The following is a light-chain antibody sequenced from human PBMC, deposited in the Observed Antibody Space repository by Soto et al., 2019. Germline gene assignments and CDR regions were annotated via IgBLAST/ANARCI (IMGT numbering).Light chain of an antibody. CDR1: GSDVGSYNY. CDR3: SSYTTDTIWV. J-gene: IGLJ3*02. CDR2: EVN. V-gene: IGLV2-14*01. Sequence: QSVLTQPSSLSGSPGQSITLSCIGTGSDVGSYNYVSWYQQRPGKAPKLMIYEVNNRPSGVSDRFSGSKSANTASLTISGLQSEDEATYYCSSYTTDTIWVFGGGTKVTVL.